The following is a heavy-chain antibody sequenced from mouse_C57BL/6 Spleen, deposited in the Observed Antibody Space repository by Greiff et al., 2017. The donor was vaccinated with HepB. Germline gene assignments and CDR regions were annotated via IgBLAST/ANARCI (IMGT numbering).Heavy chain of an antibody. CDR1: GYTFTSYG. V-gene: IGHV1-81*01. J-gene: IGHJ4*01. CDR3: ARDGGGYDPYYYAMDY. Sequence: VQLQQSGAELARPGASVKLSCKASGYTFTSYGISWVKQRPGQGLEWIGEIYPRSGNTYYNEKFKGKATLTADKSSSTAYMELRSLTSEDSAVYFCARDGGGYDPYYYAMDYWGQGTSVTVSS. D-gene: IGHD2-3*01. CDR2: IYPRSGNT.